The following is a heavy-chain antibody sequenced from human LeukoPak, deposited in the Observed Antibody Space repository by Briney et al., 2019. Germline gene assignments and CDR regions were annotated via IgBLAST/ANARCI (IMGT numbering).Heavy chain of an antibody. CDR1: GFTFSSCS. V-gene: IGHV3-21*01. CDR2: ISSSSSYI. CDR3: ARAEVVVVAATLNYYYYGMDV. Sequence: GGSLRLSCAASGFTFSSCSMNWVRQAPGKGLEWVSSISSSSSYIYYADSVKGRFTISRDNAKNSLYLQMNSLRAEDTAVYYCARAEVVVVAATLNYYYYGMDVWGQGTTVTVSS. D-gene: IGHD2-15*01. J-gene: IGHJ6*02.